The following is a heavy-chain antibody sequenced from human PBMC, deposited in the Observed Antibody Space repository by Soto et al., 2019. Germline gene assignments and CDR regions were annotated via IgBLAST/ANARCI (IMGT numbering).Heavy chain of an antibody. J-gene: IGHJ6*02. CDR2: ISYDGSNK. V-gene: IGHV3-30*18. Sequence: QVQLVESGGGVVQPGRSLRLSCAASGFTFSSYGMHWVRQAPGKGLEWVAVISYDGSNKYYADSVKGRFTISRDNSKNTLYLQMNSLRAEDTALYYCAKARVTTVTTGYYGMDVWGQGTTVTVSS. D-gene: IGHD4-17*01. CDR3: AKARVTTVTTGYYGMDV. CDR1: GFTFSSYG.